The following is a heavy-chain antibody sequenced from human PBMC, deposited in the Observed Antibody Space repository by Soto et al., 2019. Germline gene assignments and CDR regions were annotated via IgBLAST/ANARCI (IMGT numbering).Heavy chain of an antibody. D-gene: IGHD5-12*01. J-gene: IGHJ4*02. CDR3: ARDEFSGYDSYYFDY. V-gene: IGHV3-7*01. Sequence: GGSLRLSCAASGFTFSSYWMSWVRQAPGKGLEWVANIKQDGSDKYYVDSVKGRFTISRDNAKNSLYLQMNSLRAEDTAVYYCARDEFSGYDSYYFDYWGQGTLVTVSS. CDR2: IKQDGSDK. CDR1: GFTFSSYW.